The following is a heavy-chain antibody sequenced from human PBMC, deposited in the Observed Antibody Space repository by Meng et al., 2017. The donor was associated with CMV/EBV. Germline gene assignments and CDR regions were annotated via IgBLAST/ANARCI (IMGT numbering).Heavy chain of an antibody. CDR2: ISAYNGNT. CDR1: STSNG. J-gene: IGHJ4*02. V-gene: IGHV1-18*01. CDR3: ARVGYYYGSGSYYTDLDY. D-gene: IGHD3-10*01. Sequence: STSNGISWVRQAPGQGLEWMRWISAYNGNTNYAQKLQGRSTMTTDTSTRTAYMELRSLRSDDTAVYYCARVGYYYGSGSYYTDLDYWGQGTLVTVSS.